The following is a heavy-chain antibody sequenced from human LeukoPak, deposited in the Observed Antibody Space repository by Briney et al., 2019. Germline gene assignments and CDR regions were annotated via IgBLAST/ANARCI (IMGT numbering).Heavy chain of an antibody. J-gene: IGHJ3*02. Sequence: GGSLRPSCAASGFSFNTYEFHWVRHAPGKGLEWVSYISASGQTIYYADSVRGRFTISRDNAKNSLYLQMNSLGAEDTAVYHCTRDRDVDYGNDGFDIWGQGTTVTVSS. V-gene: IGHV3-48*03. CDR1: GFSFNTYE. D-gene: IGHD4/OR15-4a*01. CDR2: ISASGQTI. CDR3: TRDRDVDYGNDGFDI.